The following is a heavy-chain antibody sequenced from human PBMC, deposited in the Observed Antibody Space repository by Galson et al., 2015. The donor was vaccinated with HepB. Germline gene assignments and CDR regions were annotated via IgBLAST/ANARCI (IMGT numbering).Heavy chain of an antibody. V-gene: IGHV3-74*01. J-gene: IGHJ6*03. D-gene: IGHD6-13*01. Sequence: SLRLSCAASGFTFSSYWMHWVRQAPGKGLVWVSRINSDGSSTSYADSVKGRFTTSRDNAKNTLYLQMNSLRAEDTAVYYCARDDRAGIGEDYYYYYMDVWGKGTTVTVSS. CDR3: ARDDRAGIGEDYYYYYMDV. CDR1: GFTFSSYW. CDR2: INSDGSST.